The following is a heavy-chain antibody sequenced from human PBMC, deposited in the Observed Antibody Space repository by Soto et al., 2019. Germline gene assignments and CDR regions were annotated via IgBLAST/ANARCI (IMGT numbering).Heavy chain of an antibody. D-gene: IGHD6-13*01. V-gene: IGHV3-48*03. J-gene: IGHJ5*02. CDR2: IHPGGQTI. CDR3: ARGYPGIAAAGPYNWFDP. CDR1: GFTFSSSE. Sequence: GGSLRLSCAASGFTFSSSEMYWVRQAPGKGLEWISYIHPGGQTIFYAESVKGRFTISRDNAKNSVYLQMNSLRAEDTAVYYCARGYPGIAAAGPYNWFDPWGQGTLVTVSS.